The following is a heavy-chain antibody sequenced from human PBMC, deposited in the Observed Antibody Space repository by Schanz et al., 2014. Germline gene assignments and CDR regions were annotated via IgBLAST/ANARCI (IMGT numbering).Heavy chain of an antibody. D-gene: IGHD2-21*01. CDR2: IRYDGRNK. V-gene: IGHV3-33*01. Sequence: QAQLVESGGGVVQPGRSLRLSCVASGFTFISYDIHWVRQAPGKGLEWVAVIRYDGRNKNFVESVKGRFTISRDNSNNTVYLQMYTLRAEDTAVYYCAREDCSATSCYFRYWGQGTLVTVSS. J-gene: IGHJ4*02. CDR1: GFTFISYD. CDR3: AREDCSATSCYFRY.